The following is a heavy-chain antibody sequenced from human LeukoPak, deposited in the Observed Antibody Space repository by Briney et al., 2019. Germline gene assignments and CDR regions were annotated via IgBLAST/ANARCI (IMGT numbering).Heavy chain of an antibody. CDR1: GGTFSSYA. D-gene: IGHD5-18*01. CDR3: AREGFSEHGYSYGHAPGYYFDY. V-gene: IGHV1-69*13. CDR2: IIPIFGTA. J-gene: IGHJ4*02. Sequence: ASVKVSCKASGGTFSSYAISWVRQAPGQGLEWMGGIIPIFGTANYAQKFQGRVTITADESTSTAYMELSSLRSEDTAVYYCAREGFSEHGYSYGHAPGYYFDYWGQGTLVTVSS.